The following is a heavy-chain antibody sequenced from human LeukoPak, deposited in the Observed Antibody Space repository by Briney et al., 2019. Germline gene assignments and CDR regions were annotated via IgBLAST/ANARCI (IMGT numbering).Heavy chain of an antibody. V-gene: IGHV3-48*01. CDR3: ARDWRSGFDP. Sequence: GGSLRLSCAASGFTFSSYSMNWVRQAPGKGLEWVSYISSSSSTIYYADSVKGRFTISRDDAKNSLYLQMNSLRGEDTAVYYCARDWRSGFDPWGQGTLVTVSS. D-gene: IGHD3-3*01. CDR2: ISSSSSTI. CDR1: GFTFSSYS. J-gene: IGHJ5*02.